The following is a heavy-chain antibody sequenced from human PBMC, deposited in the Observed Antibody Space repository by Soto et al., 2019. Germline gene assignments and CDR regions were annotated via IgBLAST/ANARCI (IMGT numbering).Heavy chain of an antibody. CDR3: ASYSYGSYFDY. V-gene: IGHV3-11*06. CDR1: GFTFSDYY. Sequence: PGGSLRLSCAASGFTFSDYYMSWIRQAPGKGLEWVSYISSSSSYTNYADSVKGRFTISRDNAKNSLYLQMNSLRAEDTAVYYCASYSYGSYFDYWGQGTLVTVSS. CDR2: ISSSSSYT. J-gene: IGHJ4*02. D-gene: IGHD5-18*01.